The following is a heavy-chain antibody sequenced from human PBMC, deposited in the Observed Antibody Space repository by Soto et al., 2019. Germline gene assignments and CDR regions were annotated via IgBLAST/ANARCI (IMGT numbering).Heavy chain of an antibody. CDR2: IDWGDDK. CDR1: GFSLTTSGMC. V-gene: IGHV2-70*01. Sequence: GSGPTLVNPTQTLTLTCTFSGFSLTTSGMCVTWIRQPPGKALEWLALIDWGDDKYYNTSLMTRLTLSKDTSKNQVVLTMNNMDPVDTGTYYCARMLKGGTFDRIQIDYWGQGTLVTVSS. D-gene: IGHD3-9*01. CDR3: ARMLKGGTFDRIQIDY. J-gene: IGHJ4*02.